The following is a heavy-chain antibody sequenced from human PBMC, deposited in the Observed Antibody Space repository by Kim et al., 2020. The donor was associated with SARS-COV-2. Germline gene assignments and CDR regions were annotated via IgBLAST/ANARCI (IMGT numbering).Heavy chain of an antibody. CDR1: GGSFSGYY. CDR3: ARVPSALGYYYGSGSFYGMDV. J-gene: IGHJ6*02. D-gene: IGHD3-10*01. Sequence: SETLSLTCAVYGGSFSGYYWSWIRQPPGKGLEWIGEINHSGSTNYNPSLKSRVTISVDTSKNQFSLKLSSVTAADTAVYYCARVPSALGYYYGSGSFYGMDVWGQGTTVTVSS. V-gene: IGHV4-34*01. CDR2: INHSGST.